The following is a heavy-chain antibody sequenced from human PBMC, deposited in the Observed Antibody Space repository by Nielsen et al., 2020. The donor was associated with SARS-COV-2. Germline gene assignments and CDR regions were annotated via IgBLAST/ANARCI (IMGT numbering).Heavy chain of an antibody. D-gene: IGHD5/OR15-5a*01. CDR2: INSDGRTT. CDR1: GFTFGSSW. V-gene: IGHV3-74*01. J-gene: IGHJ5*02. Sequence: GESLKISCAASGFTFGSSWMHWVRQAPGKGLVWVSRINSDGRTTTYADSVKGRFTISRDNAKNTLYLQMNSLRAEDTAVYYCARAKFYDSGVDPWGQGTLVTGSS. CDR3: ARAKFYDSGVDP.